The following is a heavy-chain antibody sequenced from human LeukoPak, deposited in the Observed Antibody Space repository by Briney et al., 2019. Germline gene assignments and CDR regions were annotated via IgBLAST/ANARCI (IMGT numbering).Heavy chain of an antibody. CDR1: GGSISSYY. Sequence: SETLSLTCTVSGGSISSYYWSWIRQPPGKGLEWIGYIYYSGSTNYNPSLKSRVTISVDTSKNQFSLKLSFVTAADTAVYFCARDGYIAAGGSSWFDPWGQGTLVTVSS. CDR3: ARDGYIAAGGSSWFDP. D-gene: IGHD6-13*01. J-gene: IGHJ5*02. CDR2: IYYSGST. V-gene: IGHV4-59*01.